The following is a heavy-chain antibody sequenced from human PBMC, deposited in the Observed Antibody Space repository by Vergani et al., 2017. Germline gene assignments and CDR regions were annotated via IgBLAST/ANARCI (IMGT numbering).Heavy chain of an antibody. V-gene: IGHV5-51*01. D-gene: IGHD3-22*01. J-gene: IGHJ4*02. Sequence: EVQLVQSGAEVKKPGESLKISCQISGYSFTNYWIGWVRQLPGKGLEWMGIIHPADSDTRYSPSFQGQVTISVDKSISTAYLQLSSLRASDSAMYYCARLYGRDSSGSKYFYYWGQGTLVTVSS. CDR3: ARLYGRDSSGSKYFYY. CDR2: IHPADSDT. CDR1: GYSFTNYW.